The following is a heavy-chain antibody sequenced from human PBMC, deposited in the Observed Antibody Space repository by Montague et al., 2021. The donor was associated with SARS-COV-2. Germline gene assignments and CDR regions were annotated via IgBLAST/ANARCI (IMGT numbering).Heavy chain of an antibody. J-gene: IGHJ4*02. CDR3: ARGGSLVWGVTVSAELDY. CDR2: INQSGRT. D-gene: IGHD3-10*01. V-gene: IGHV4-34*01. CDR1: GGSFSGYY. Sequence: SETLSLTCAVYGGSFSGYYWSWIRKRQATGMEWVGVINQSGRTNTNQSLTRRVLVSVDTSTTKFYLKLRPVTATATAVYYCARGGSLVWGVTVSAELDYCGQRILVSVSP.